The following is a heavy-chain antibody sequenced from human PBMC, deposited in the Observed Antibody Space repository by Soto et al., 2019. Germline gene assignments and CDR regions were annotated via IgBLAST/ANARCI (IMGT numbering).Heavy chain of an antibody. J-gene: IGHJ5*02. CDR2: INDSGST. V-gene: IGHV4-34*01. CDR1: GGSFIGYY. D-gene: IGHD3-3*01. CDR3: ATLGHYDFWSGFRKGNWFDP. Sequence: QVQLQQWGAGLLKPSETVSLTCAVYGGSFIGYYGTWIRQPPGKGLEWIGEINDSGSTNYNPSLKSRVTISAYTSKNEFSLMMSSVTAADTAVYYCATLGHYDFWSGFRKGNWFDPWGQGTLVTVSS.